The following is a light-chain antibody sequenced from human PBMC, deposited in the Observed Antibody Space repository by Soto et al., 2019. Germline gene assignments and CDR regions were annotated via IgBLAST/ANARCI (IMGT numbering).Light chain of an antibody. V-gene: IGKV3-11*01. CDR3: QQRSNWPLT. CDR1: QSVSSY. J-gene: IGKJ4*01. CDR2: DAS. Sequence: EIVLTQSPATLCLSPGDRATLSCRASQSVSSYLAWYQQKPGQAPRLLIYDASNRATGIPARFSGSGSGTDFTLTISSLEPEDFAVYYCQQRSNWPLTFGGGTKVDI.